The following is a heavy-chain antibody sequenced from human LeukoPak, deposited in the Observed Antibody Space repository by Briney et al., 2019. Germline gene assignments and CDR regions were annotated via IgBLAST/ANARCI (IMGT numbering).Heavy chain of an antibody. CDR3: ARGWNWVDY. CDR1: GYSFTNYW. J-gene: IGHJ4*02. CDR2: IYPGDSDT. D-gene: IGHD1-7*01. Sequence: GESPKISCKGFGYSFTNYWIGWVRQMPGKGLEWMGFIYPGDSDTRYSPSLQGQVTISADKSISTAYLQWSSLKASDSAMYYCARGWNWVDYWGQGTLVTVSS. V-gene: IGHV5-51*01.